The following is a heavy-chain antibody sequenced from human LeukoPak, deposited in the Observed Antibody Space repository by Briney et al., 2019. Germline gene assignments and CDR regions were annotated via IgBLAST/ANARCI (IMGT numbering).Heavy chain of an antibody. J-gene: IGHJ5*02. D-gene: IGHD2-2*01. CDR2: IYTTGST. V-gene: IGHV4-61*02. CDR1: NGSISSGSYY. Sequence: SGTLSLTCTVSNGSISSGSYYWSWIRQPAGKGLEWIGRIYTTGSTNYNPSLKSRVTISVDTSKNQFSLKLSSVTAADTAVYYCARYCSSSSCYREADPWGQGTLVTVSS. CDR3: ARYCSSSSCYREADP.